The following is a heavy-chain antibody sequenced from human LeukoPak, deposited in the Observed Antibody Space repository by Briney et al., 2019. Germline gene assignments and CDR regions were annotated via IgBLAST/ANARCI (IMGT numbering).Heavy chain of an antibody. Sequence: SKTLSLTCSVSGGSVSSYYWSWIRQSPGKGLEWIGYIHNSGRTNYNPSLKSRVTGFVDTSKNQVSLRLSSVTAADTAVYYCAGHGTISSESYFDYWGQGALVTVSS. J-gene: IGHJ4*02. D-gene: IGHD1-14*01. CDR1: GGSVSSYY. CDR3: AGHGTISSESYFDY. CDR2: IHNSGRT. V-gene: IGHV4-59*08.